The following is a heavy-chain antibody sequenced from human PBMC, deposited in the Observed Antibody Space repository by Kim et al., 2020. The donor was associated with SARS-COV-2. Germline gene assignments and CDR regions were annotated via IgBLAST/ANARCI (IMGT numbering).Heavy chain of an antibody. J-gene: IGHJ4*02. D-gene: IGHD3-22*01. CDR2: IYYSGST. Sequence: SETLSLTCTVSGGSISSYYWSWIRQPPGKGLEWIGYIYYSGSTNYNPSLKSRVTISVDTSKNQFSLKLSSVTAADTAVYYCARGWYYYDSSGYRGGFDYWRQATLVTVSS. V-gene: IGHV4-59*01. CDR3: ARGWYYYDSSGYRGGFDY. CDR1: GGSISSYY.